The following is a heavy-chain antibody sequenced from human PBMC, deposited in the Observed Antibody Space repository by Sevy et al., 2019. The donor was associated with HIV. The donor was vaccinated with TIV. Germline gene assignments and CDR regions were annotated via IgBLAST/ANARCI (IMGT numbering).Heavy chain of an antibody. Sequence: GWSLRLSCAASGFTFSKYSMSWVRQPPGKGLEWVSTLSFGCGEINYADSVKGRFTISRDNSKSSVYLQMNNLRPEDTGVYYCAREGCTKPHDYWGQGNLVTVSS. CDR1: GFTFSKYS. V-gene: IGHV3-23*01. CDR3: AREGCTKPHDY. CDR2: LSFGCGEI. J-gene: IGHJ4*02. D-gene: IGHD2-8*01.